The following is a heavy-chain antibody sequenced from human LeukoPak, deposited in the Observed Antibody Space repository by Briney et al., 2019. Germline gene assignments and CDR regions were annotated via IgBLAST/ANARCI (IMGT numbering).Heavy chain of an antibody. CDR2: ISYVGSNK. V-gene: IGHV3-30-3*01. CDR3: AGGLEWTHIAGDY. D-gene: IGHD3-3*01. CDR1: GFTFSSYA. Sequence: PGRSLRLSCAASGFTFSSYAMHWVRQAPGKGLEWVAVISYVGSNKYYADSVKGRFTISRDNSKNTLYLQMNSLRVEDTAVYYCAGGLEWTHIAGDYWGQGTLVTVSS. J-gene: IGHJ4*02.